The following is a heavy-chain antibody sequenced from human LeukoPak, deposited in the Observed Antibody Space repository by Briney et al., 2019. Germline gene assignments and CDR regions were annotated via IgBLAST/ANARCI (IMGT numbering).Heavy chain of an antibody. CDR2: ISGSGGST. V-gene: IGHV3-23*01. CDR1: GFIFSDYY. Sequence: GGSLRLSCAASGFIFSDYYMSWIRQAPGKGLEWVSAISGSGGSTYYADSVKGRFTISRDNSKNTLYLQMNSLRAEDTAVYYCAKDRGRYCSGGSCYQFDYWGQGTLVTVSS. D-gene: IGHD2-15*01. CDR3: AKDRGRYCSGGSCYQFDY. J-gene: IGHJ4*02.